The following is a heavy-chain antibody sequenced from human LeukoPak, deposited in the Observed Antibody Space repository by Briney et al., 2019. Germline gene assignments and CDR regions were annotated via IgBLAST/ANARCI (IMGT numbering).Heavy chain of an antibody. D-gene: IGHD3-3*01. CDR3: ARDSGFFRFDY. Sequence: GGSLRLSCVDSGFTFSSSWMTWVRQAPGKGLEWVANIKEDGREKNHVDSVKGRFTTSRDNAKKSLYLQMNSLRAEDTAVYYCARDSGFFRFDYWGQGTLVTVSS. CDR1: GFTFSSSW. J-gene: IGHJ4*02. V-gene: IGHV3-7*01. CDR2: IKEDGREK.